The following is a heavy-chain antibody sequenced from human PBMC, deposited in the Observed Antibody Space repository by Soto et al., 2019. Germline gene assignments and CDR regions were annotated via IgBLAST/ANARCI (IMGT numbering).Heavy chain of an antibody. J-gene: IGHJ5*02. D-gene: IGHD6-19*01. CDR3: ARVLSSGSGWPRGWFDP. CDR1: GFTFSSYS. V-gene: IGHV3-21*01. Sequence: GGSLRLSCAASGFTFSSYSMNWVRQAPGKGLEWVSSISSSSSYIYYADSVKGRFTISRDNAKNSLYLQMNSLRAEDTAVYYCARVLSSGSGWPRGWFDPWGQGTLVTVSS. CDR2: ISSSSSYI.